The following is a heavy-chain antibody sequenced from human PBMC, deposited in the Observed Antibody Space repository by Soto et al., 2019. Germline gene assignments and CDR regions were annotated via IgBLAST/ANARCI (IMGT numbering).Heavy chain of an antibody. J-gene: IGHJ4*02. V-gene: IGHV4-30-4*01. CDR2: IYYSGST. Sequence: SETLSLTCTVSGGSISSGDYYWSWIRQPPGKGLEWIGYIYYSGSTYYNPSLKSRVTISVDTSKNQFSLKLSSVTAADTAVYYCARFGIVGAFDYWGQGTLVTVSS. CDR1: GGSISSGDYY. CDR3: ARFGIVGAFDY. D-gene: IGHD1-26*01.